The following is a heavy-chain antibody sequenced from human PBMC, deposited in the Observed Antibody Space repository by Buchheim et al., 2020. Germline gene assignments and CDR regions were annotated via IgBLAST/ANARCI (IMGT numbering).Heavy chain of an antibody. V-gene: IGHV3-30*18. CDR1: GSTFSSYG. J-gene: IGHJ6*02. CDR2: ISYDGSNK. CDR3: AKPAVGYCSSTSCYVHYYYYYGMDV. D-gene: IGHD2-2*01. Sequence: QVQLVESGGGVVQPGRSLRLSCAASGSTFSSYGMHWVRQAPGKGLEWVAVISYDGSNKYYADSVKGRFTISRDNSKNTLYLQMNSLRAEDTAVYYCAKPAVGYCSSTSCYVHYYYYYGMDVWGQGTT.